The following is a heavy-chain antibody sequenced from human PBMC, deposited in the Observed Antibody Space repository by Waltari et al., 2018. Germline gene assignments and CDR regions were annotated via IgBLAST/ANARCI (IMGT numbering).Heavy chain of an antibody. CDR2: FYYSGGP. CDR3: ARSTSGYSSPFDS. D-gene: IGHD3-22*01. J-gene: IGHJ4*02. Sequence: QVQLQESGPGLVKPSETLSLTCSVSGASLYNYYWSWIRQPPGKGLEWLGYFYYSGGPNYNPSLQGRVSISLHTSKNEVSLKLTSVTAADTAVYYCARSTSGYSSPFDSWGQGTLVTVSS. CDR1: GASLYNYY. V-gene: IGHV4-59*08.